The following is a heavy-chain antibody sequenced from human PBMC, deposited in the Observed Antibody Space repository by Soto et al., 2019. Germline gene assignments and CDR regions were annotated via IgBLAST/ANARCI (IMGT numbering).Heavy chain of an antibody. CDR2: INAGNGNT. D-gene: IGHD6-19*01. Sequence: ASVKVSCKSSGYTFTSYAIHWVRQAPGQRLEWMGWINAGNGNTKYSQKFQGRVTITRDTSASTAYMELSSLRSEDTAVYYCASEQWLVPYYYGMDVWGQGTKVTVSS. CDR3: ASEQWLVPYYYGMDV. V-gene: IGHV1-3*01. CDR1: GYTFTSYA. J-gene: IGHJ6*02.